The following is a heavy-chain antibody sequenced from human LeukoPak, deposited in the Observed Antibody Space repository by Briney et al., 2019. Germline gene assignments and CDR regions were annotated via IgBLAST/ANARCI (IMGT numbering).Heavy chain of an antibody. D-gene: IGHD1-26*01. CDR2: IYTSGST. CDR3: ARALLLNSTHSGSHPYNWFDP. CDR1: GGSISSGSYY. V-gene: IGHV4-61*02. J-gene: IGHJ5*02. Sequence: SETLSLTCTVSGGSISSGSYYWSWIRQPAGKGLEWIGRIYTSGSTNYNPSLKSRVTISVDTSKNQFSLKLSSVTAADTAVYYCARALLLNSTHSGSHPYNWFDPWGQGTLVTVSS.